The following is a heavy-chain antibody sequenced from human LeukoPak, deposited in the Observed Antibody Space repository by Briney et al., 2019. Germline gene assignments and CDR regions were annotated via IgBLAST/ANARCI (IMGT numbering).Heavy chain of an antibody. J-gene: IGHJ5*02. CDR1: GGSISSYY. CDR3: ARDDLYYDILTGYYSPWFDP. D-gene: IGHD3-9*01. Sequence: SETLSLTCTVSGGSISSYYWSWIRQPPGKGLEWIGEINHSGSTNYNPSLKSRVTISVDTSKNQFSLKLSSVTAADTAVYYCARDDLYYDILTGYYSPWFDPWGQGTLVTVSS. CDR2: INHSGST. V-gene: IGHV4-34*01.